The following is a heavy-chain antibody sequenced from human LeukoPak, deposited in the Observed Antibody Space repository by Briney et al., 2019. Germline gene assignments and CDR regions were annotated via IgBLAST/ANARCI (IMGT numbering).Heavy chain of an antibody. CDR2: INPNSGGT. Sequence: ASVKVSCKASGYTFTAYYIHWVRQAPGQGLEWVGRINPNSGGTNYAQKFQGRVTMTRDTSITTAFMELSRLTFDDTAMYFCARDNSNDAFDIWGKGQWSPSLQ. CDR3: ARDNSNDAFDI. CDR1: GYTFTAYY. V-gene: IGHV1-2*06. D-gene: IGHD1-20*01. J-gene: IGHJ3*02.